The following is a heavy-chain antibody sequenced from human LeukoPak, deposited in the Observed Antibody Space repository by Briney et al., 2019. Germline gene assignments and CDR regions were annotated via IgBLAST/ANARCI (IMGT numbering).Heavy chain of an antibody. CDR2: IYHSGST. J-gene: IGHJ5*02. V-gene: IGHV4-30-2*01. Sequence: PSETLSLTCTVSGGSISSGGYYWSGIRQPPGKGLEWIGYIYHSGSTYYNPSLKSRVTISVDRSKNQFSLKLSSVTAADTAVYYCARDRTPNWFDPWGQGTLVTVSS. CDR1: GGSISSGGYY. CDR3: ARDRTPNWFDP.